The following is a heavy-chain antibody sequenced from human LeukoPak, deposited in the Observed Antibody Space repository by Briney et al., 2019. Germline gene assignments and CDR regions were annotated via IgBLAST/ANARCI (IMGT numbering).Heavy chain of an antibody. V-gene: IGHV3-74*01. D-gene: IGHD5-24*01. CDR3: ARGGYNHAFDI. Sequence: GGSLRLSCTVSGFTFSNYWIHWVRQPPGKGLVWVSRINNDGGGTIYADSVRGRFTISRDNAKNTLYLQMNSLGAEDTAVYYCARGGYNHAFDIWGQGTVVTVSS. J-gene: IGHJ3*02. CDR2: INNDGGGT. CDR1: GFTFSNYW.